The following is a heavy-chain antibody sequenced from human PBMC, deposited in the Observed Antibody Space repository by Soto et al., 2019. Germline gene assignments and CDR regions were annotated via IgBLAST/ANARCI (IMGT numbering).Heavy chain of an antibody. Sequence: QVQLVESGGGVVQPGRSLRLSCAASGFTFSSYAMHWVRQAPGKGLEWVAVISYDGSNKYYADSVKGRFTISRDNSKNTLYLQMNSLRAEDTAVYYCEVPEIYSYGSLVAAAGYRSDYWGQGTLVTVSS. V-gene: IGHV3-30-3*01. J-gene: IGHJ4*02. D-gene: IGHD6-13*01. CDR1: GFTFSSYA. CDR2: ISYDGSNK. CDR3: EVPEIYSYGSLVAAAGYRSDY.